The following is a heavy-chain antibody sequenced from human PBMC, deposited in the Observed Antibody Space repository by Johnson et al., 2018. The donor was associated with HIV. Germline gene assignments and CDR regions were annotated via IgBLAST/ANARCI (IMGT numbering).Heavy chain of an antibody. J-gene: IGHJ3*02. D-gene: IGHD3-22*01. V-gene: IGHV3-30-3*01. CDR2: ISYDGSNK. CDR3: ARDPEIVVVIEHDAFDI. CDR1: GFTFSSYA. Sequence: QMQLVESGGGVVQPGRSLRLSCAASGFTFSSYAMHWVRQAPGKGLEWVAVISYDGSNKYYADSVKGRFTISRDNSKNTLYLQLNSMRAEDTAVYYCARDPEIVVVIEHDAFDIWGQGTMVTVSS.